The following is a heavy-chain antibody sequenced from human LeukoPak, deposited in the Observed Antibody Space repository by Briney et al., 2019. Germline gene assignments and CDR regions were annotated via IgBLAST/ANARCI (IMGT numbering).Heavy chain of an antibody. Sequence: SGPALVKPTQTLTLTCTFSGFSLSTSGMCVNWIRQPPGKALEWLARIDWDDDTYYSTSLKTRLTISKDTSKNQVVLTMTNMDPLDTATYFCAHSYYFGSRSYYNVWFAPWGLGALVTVSS. V-gene: IGHV2-70*11. CDR2: IDWDDDT. J-gene: IGHJ5*02. D-gene: IGHD3-10*01. CDR1: GFSLSTSGMC. CDR3: AHSYYFGSRSYYNVWFAP.